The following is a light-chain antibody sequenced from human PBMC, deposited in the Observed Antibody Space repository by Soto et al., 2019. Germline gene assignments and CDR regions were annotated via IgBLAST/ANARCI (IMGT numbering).Light chain of an antibody. CDR1: SSNIGAAYA. J-gene: IGLJ3*02. CDR2: GNS. V-gene: IGLV1-40*01. CDR3: HSYDISLSASV. Sequence: QSVLTQPPSVSGAPGQRVTISCTGSSSNIGAAYAVHWYQQLPGTAPKLLIYGNSNRPSGVPDRFSGSKSGTSASLAITGLQAEDEADYYCHSYDISLSASVFGGGTNVTVL.